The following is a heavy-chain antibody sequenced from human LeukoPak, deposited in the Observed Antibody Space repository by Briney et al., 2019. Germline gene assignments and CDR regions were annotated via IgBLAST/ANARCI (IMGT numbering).Heavy chain of an antibody. CDR1: GFTFSDYY. Sequence: GGSLRLSCAASGFTFSDYYMSWIRQAPGKELEWVSYISSSGSTIYYADSVKGRFTISRDNAKNSLYLQMNSLRAEDTAVYYCASLLYYDILTGYLDYWGQGTLVTVSS. CDR3: ASLLYYDILTGYLDY. V-gene: IGHV3-11*04. CDR2: ISSSGSTI. J-gene: IGHJ4*02. D-gene: IGHD3-9*01.